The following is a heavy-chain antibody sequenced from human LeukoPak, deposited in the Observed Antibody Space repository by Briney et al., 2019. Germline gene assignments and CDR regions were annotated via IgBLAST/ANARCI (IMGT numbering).Heavy chain of an antibody. D-gene: IGHD6-13*01. CDR3: ASSVAAAALLHFDY. Sequence: IPGGSLRLSCAASGFTFGSFEMNWVRQAPGKGLEWIGSIYYSGSTYYNPSLKSRVTISVDTSKNQFSLKLSSVTAADTAVYYCASSVAAAALLHFDYWGQGTLVTVSS. V-gene: IGHV4-39*07. CDR2: IYYSGST. CDR1: GFTFGSFEM. J-gene: IGHJ4*02.